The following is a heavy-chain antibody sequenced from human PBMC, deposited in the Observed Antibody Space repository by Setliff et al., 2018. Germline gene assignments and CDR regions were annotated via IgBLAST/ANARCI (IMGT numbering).Heavy chain of an antibody. CDR1: GFTFSSYW. Sequence: GESLKISCAASGFTFSSYWMSWVRQAPGKGLEWVSSISGGDSSTNYADSVKGRFTISRDNSKNTLYLQMNSLRAEDTAVYYCARETYYDFWSGYHDAFDIWGQGTMVTVSS. CDR2: ISGGDSST. D-gene: IGHD3-3*01. J-gene: IGHJ3*02. CDR3: ARETYYDFWSGYHDAFDI. V-gene: IGHV3-23*01.